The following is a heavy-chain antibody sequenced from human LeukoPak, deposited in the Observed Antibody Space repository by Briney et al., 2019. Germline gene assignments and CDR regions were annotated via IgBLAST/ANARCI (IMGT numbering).Heavy chain of an antibody. D-gene: IGHD3-3*01. J-gene: IGHJ5*02. CDR1: DYTFTSYG. V-gene: IGHV1-18*01. Sequence: ASVKVSCKASDYTFTSYGISWVRQAPGQGLEWMGWISAYNGNTNYAQKLQGRVTMTTDTSTSTAYMELRSLRSDDTAVYYCARSLTIFGVVTDNWFDPWGQGTLVTVSS. CDR2: ISAYNGNT. CDR3: ARSLTIFGVVTDNWFDP.